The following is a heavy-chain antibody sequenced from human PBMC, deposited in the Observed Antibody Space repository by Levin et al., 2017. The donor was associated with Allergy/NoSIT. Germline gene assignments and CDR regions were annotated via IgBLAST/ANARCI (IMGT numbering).Heavy chain of an antibody. D-gene: IGHD4-17*01. CDR2: ISWNSGSI. CDR3: AKDISATVTTMPVPGPYYYGMDV. CDR1: GFTFDDYA. V-gene: IGHV3-9*01. J-gene: IGHJ6*02. Sequence: LSLTCAASGFTFDDYAMHWVRQAPGKGLEWVSGISWNSGSIGYADSVKGRFTISRDNAKNSLYLQMNSLRAEDTALYYCAKDISATVTTMPVPGPYYYGMDVWGQGTTVTVSS.